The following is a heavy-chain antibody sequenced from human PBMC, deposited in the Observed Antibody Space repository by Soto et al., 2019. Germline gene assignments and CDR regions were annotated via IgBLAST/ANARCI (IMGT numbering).Heavy chain of an antibody. D-gene: IGHD3-10*01. V-gene: IGHV1-69*06. CDR2: TIPVCKTA. CDR3: ARVVYGSGNYYTGPSAFDI. J-gene: IGHJ3*02. Sequence: QVQREQSGAEVKKPGSSVKISCKASGGTLSDHGVSWVRQAPGQGLEWVGGTIPVCKTAKYAPKYQGRDTIAADKSTNIAYMELGSLRSDDTAFYYCARVVYGSGNYYTGPSAFDIWGQGTLVIVSS. CDR1: GGTLSDHG.